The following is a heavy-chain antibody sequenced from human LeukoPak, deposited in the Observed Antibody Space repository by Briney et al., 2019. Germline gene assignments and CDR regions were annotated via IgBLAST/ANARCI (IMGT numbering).Heavy chain of an antibody. CDR1: GGSISSYY. D-gene: IGHD6-13*01. CDR3: AREAGSSWSRGLDI. V-gene: IGHV4-59*12. CDR2: IYYSGST. Sequence: SETLSLTCTVSGGSISSYYWSWIRQPPGKGLEWIGYIYYSGSTNYNPSLKSRVNMSVDTSKNQFSLNLSSVTAADTAVYYCAREAGSSWSRGLDIWGQGTVVTVSS. J-gene: IGHJ3*02.